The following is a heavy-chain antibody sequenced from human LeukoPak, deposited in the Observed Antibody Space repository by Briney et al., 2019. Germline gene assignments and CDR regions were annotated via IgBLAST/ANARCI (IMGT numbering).Heavy chain of an antibody. J-gene: IGHJ5*02. D-gene: IGHD3-10*01. Sequence: SETLSLTCTVSGGSVSSSSYYWGWIRQPPGKGLEWIGSIYYSGSTYYNPSLKSRVTISVDTSKNQFSLKLSSVTAADTAVYYCAPQRITMVRGVPKNWFDPWGQGTLVTVSS. CDR1: GGSVSSSSYY. V-gene: IGHV4-39*01. CDR3: APQRITMVRGVPKNWFDP. CDR2: IYYSGST.